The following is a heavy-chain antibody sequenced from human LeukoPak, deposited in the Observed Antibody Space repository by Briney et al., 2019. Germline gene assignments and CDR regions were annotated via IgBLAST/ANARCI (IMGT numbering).Heavy chain of an antibody. CDR3: ARDHGSGSFNYYYMDV. Sequence: SETLSLTCTVSGGSISSYYWSWIRQPPGKGLEWIGYIYYSGSTNYNPSLKSRVTMSVDTSKNQFSLKLSSVTAADTAVYYCARDHGSGSFNYYYMDVWGKGTTVTISS. D-gene: IGHD3-10*01. V-gene: IGHV4-59*12. J-gene: IGHJ6*03. CDR1: GGSISSYY. CDR2: IYYSGST.